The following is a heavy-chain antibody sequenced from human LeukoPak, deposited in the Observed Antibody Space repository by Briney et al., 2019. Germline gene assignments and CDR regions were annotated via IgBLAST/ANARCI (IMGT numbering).Heavy chain of an antibody. J-gene: IGHJ6*03. CDR1: GVSMTTYY. CDR3: ASAQLRFSFPVLDV. Sequence: SETLSLTCTVSGVSMTTYYWSWIRQPPGKGLEWIGYNYYSGSTNYNPSLKSRVTISIDTSKKQFSLKLSSVTAADAAVYYCASAQLRFSFPVLDVWGKGTTVTVSS. D-gene: IGHD3-3*01. CDR2: NYYSGST. V-gene: IGHV4-59*08.